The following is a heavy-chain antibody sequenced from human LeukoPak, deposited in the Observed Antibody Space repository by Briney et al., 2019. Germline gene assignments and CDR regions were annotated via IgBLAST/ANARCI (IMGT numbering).Heavy chain of an antibody. J-gene: IGHJ6*02. CDR3: ARCGSYYYYYGMDV. CDR1: GGSISSYY. D-gene: IGHD1-26*01. Sequence: SETLSLTCTVSGGSISSYYWSWIRQPPGKGLEWIGYIYYSGSTNYNPSLKSRVTISVDTSKNQFSLKLSSVTAADTAMYYCARCGSYYYYYGMDVWGQGTTVTVSS. CDR2: IYYSGST. V-gene: IGHV4-59*08.